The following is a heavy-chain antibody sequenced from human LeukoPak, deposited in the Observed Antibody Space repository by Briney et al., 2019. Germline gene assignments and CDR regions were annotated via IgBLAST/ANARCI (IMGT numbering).Heavy chain of an antibody. D-gene: IGHD3-22*01. J-gene: IGHJ4*02. CDR2: IYISGST. CDR3: ASLYYDSSAGDY. Sequence: KPAAPLSLTCSASGDSISSYYWSWIRQPAGKGLERIGRIYISGSTNYNPSLKSRVTMSVDTSKNPSSLKLSSVTATDTAVYYCASLYYDSSAGDYWGQGSLVTVSS. CDR1: GDSISSYY. V-gene: IGHV4-4*07.